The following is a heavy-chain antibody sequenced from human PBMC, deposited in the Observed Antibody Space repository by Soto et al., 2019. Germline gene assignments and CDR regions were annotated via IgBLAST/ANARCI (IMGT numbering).Heavy chain of an antibody. CDR1: GYSFSDYF. J-gene: IGHJ6*02. Sequence: QVQLVQSGAEVKKSGASVKVSCKPSGYSFSDYFIQWVRQAPGQGLELVAWINPKTAATNYSKKFQGRVTLTWATSSTTAYMDLTRLRPDDTAVYYCARIKWGLNYYNGMDVWGQGTTVIVSS. D-gene: IGHD1-26*01. CDR2: INPKTAAT. V-gene: IGHV1-2*02. CDR3: ARIKWGLNYYNGMDV.